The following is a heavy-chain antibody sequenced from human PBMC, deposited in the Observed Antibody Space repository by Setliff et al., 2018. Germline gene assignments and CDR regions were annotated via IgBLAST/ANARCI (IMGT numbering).Heavy chain of an antibody. Sequence: GGSLRLSCAASGFTFSTYRMHWVRQAPGKGLEWVAVIWDDGGNKYHADSVKGRFTISRDNAKNSLYLQMNSLRAEDTAVYYCEGRAVADRGFDIWGQGTTVTVSS. J-gene: IGHJ3*02. CDR1: GFTFSTYR. V-gene: IGHV3-33*08. D-gene: IGHD6-19*01. CDR2: IWDDGGNK. CDR3: EGRAVADRGFDI.